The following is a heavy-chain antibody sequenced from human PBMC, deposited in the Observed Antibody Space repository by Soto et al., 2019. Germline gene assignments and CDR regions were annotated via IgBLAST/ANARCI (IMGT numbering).Heavy chain of an antibody. Sequence: PSETLSLTCTVSGGSISSYYWSWIRQPPGKGLEWIGYIYYSGSTNYNPSLKSRVTISVDTSKNQFSLKLSSVTAADTAVYYCARAPTGAYNWFDPWGQGTLVTAPQ. D-gene: IGHD4-17*01. J-gene: IGHJ5*02. CDR2: IYYSGST. CDR1: GGSISSYY. V-gene: IGHV4-59*01. CDR3: ARAPTGAYNWFDP.